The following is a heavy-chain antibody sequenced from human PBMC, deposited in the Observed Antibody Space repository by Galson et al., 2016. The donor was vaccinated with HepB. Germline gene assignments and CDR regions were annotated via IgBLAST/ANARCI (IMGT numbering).Heavy chain of an antibody. CDR1: GFTLSNYA. CDR2: TSYDGANK. CDR3: ARVVAAGARPPVAFQY. D-gene: IGHD6-25*01. Sequence: SLRLSCAVSGFTLSNYAMNWVRQAPGTGLEWVSGTSYDGANKYYADSVKGRATISRDDSENTVYLQMDSLRGEDTAVYYCARVVAAGARPPVAFQYWGQGILVTVAS. J-gene: IGHJ4*02. V-gene: IGHV3-30*04.